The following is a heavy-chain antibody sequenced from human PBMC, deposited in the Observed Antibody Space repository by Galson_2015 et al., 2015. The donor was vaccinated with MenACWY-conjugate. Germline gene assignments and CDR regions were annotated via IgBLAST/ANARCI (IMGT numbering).Heavy chain of an antibody. J-gene: IGHJ2*01. CDR1: GGSFSGYF. D-gene: IGHD4-17*01. V-gene: IGHV4-34*01. CDR3: ARRTVTTSWYFDL. CDR2: INHSGTT. Sequence: TLSLTCAVYGGSFSGYFWSWIRQPPGKGLKWIGEINHSGTTDYNPSLKSRVTISIDTSKNQFSLRLSSVTAADTAVYYCARRTVTTSWYFDLWGRGTLVTVSS.